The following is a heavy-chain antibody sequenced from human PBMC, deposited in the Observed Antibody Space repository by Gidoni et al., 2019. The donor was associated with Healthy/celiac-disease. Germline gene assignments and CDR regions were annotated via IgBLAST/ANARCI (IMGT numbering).Heavy chain of an antibody. Sequence: QVQLQQLGAGLLKPSETLSLTCAVYGRSCSGSYWSWIRQPPGKGLEWIWEINHSGSTNYTPSLKSRVTISVDTSKNQFSLKLSSVTAADTAVYYCARVPRIAARPAKAGGGIDYWGQGTLVTVSS. CDR2: INHSGST. CDR1: GRSCSGSY. CDR3: ARVPRIAARPAKAGGGIDY. D-gene: IGHD6-6*01. V-gene: IGHV4-34*01. J-gene: IGHJ4*02.